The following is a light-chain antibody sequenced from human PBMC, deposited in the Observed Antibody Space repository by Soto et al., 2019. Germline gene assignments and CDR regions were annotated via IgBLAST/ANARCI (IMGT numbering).Light chain of an antibody. CDR1: NSDVGSYNL. CDR2: KGS. Sequence: SALNKPSSVSRSPGRWITITCTRTNSDVGSYNLVSWYQQHPGKAPKLVIYKGSERPSGVSNRFSGSKSGNTASLTISGLQAEDEADYYCCSYAGSITFYVFGTGTKVTV. V-gene: IGLV2-23*01. CDR3: CSYAGSITFYV. J-gene: IGLJ1*01.